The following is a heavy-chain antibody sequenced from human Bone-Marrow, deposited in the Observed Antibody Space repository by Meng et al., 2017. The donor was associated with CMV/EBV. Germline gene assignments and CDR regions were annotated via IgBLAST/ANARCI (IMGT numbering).Heavy chain of an antibody. CDR1: GFTFSSYW. Sequence: GESLKITCAASGFTFSSYWMHWVRQAPGKGLEWFSTISGSGGATYFADAVKGRFTISRDKSKSTLYLQMNSLRAEDTAVYYCAKEVKGRSPDAFDIWGQGTLVTVSS. CDR3: AKEVKGRSPDAFDI. V-gene: IGHV3-23*01. J-gene: IGHJ3*02. CDR2: ISGSGGAT.